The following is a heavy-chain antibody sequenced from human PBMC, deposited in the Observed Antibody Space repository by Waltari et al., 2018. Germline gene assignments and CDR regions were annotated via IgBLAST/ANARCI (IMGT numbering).Heavy chain of an antibody. J-gene: IGHJ4*02. CDR2: INHSGST. CDR3: ARMGEGDYISRVFDY. V-gene: IGHV4-34*01. Sequence: QVQLQQWGAGLLKPSETLSLTCAVYGGSFSGYYWSWIRQPPGKGLEWIGEINHSGSTYYNPSLKSRVTISVDTSKNQFSLKLSSVTAADTAVYYCARMGEGDYISRVFDYWGQGTLVTVSS. CDR1: GGSFSGYY. D-gene: IGHD4-17*01.